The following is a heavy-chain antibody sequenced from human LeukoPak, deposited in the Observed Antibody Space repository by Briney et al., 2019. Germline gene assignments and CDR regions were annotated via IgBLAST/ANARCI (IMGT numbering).Heavy chain of an antibody. Sequence: SETLSLTCAVYGGSFSGYYWSWIRQPPGKGLEWIGGINHSGSTNYNPSLKSRVTISVDTSKNQFSLKLSSVTAADTAVYYCARVPVPAAFYYYYYGMDVWGQGTTVTVSS. CDR1: GGSFSGYY. V-gene: IGHV4-34*01. CDR2: INHSGST. J-gene: IGHJ6*02. D-gene: IGHD2-2*01. CDR3: ARVPVPAAFYYYYYGMDV.